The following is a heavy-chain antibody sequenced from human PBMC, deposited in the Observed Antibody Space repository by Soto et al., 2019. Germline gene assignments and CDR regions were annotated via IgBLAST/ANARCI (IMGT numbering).Heavy chain of an antibody. CDR2: ISSSSRTI. J-gene: IGHJ4*02. V-gene: IGHV3-48*02. CDR3: ARALNRALHY. D-gene: IGHD3-10*01. Sequence: PGGSLRLSCAASGFTCSSYTRHWVRQAPGKGLEWISYISSSSRTISYADSVKGRFTISRDNDPSSLYLQMTSLRDEDTAVYYCARALNRALHYWAQGTLVTVSS. CDR1: GFTCSSYT.